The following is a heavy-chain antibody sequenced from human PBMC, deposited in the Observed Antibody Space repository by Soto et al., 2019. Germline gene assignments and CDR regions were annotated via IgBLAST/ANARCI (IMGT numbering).Heavy chain of an antibody. CDR3: AKDSNKYSSSLRGRYFDY. J-gene: IGHJ4*02. V-gene: IGHV3-21*04. D-gene: IGHD4-4*01. CDR2: INGRSNYV. CDR1: GFTFSTYT. Sequence: EVQVVESGGGLVKPGGSLRLSCVFSGFTFSTYTMNWVRQAPGKGLEWVSSINGRSNYVYYADSVKGRFTISRDNAKNSLYLQMNSLGAEDTAVYYCAKDSNKYSSSLRGRYFDYWGQGIGVTVSS.